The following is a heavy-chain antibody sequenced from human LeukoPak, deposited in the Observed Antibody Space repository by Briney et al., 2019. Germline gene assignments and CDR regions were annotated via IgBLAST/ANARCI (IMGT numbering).Heavy chain of an antibody. D-gene: IGHD3-9*01. Sequence: GGSLRLSCAASGFTFSSYGMHWVRQAPGKGLEWVAFIRYDGSSKYYADSVKDRFTISRDNSKNTLYLQMNSLRAEDTAVYYCANPGYDILTGYEPIDYWGQGTLVTVSS. V-gene: IGHV3-30*02. J-gene: IGHJ4*02. CDR1: GFTFSSYG. CDR3: ANPGYDILTGYEPIDY. CDR2: IRYDGSSK.